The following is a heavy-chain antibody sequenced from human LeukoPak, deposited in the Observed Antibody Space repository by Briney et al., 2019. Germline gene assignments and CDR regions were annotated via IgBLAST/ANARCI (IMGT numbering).Heavy chain of an antibody. V-gene: IGHV3-53*05. CDR2: IYSGGST. CDR3: ARDMSGYYTVDY. CDR1: GFTVSSNY. Sequence: GGSLRLSCAASGFTVSSNYMSWVRQAPGKGLEWVSVIYSGGSTYYADSVKGRFTISRDNSKNTLYLQMNCLRPEDTAVYYCARDMSGYYTVDYWGQGTLVTVSS. J-gene: IGHJ4*02. D-gene: IGHD3-3*01.